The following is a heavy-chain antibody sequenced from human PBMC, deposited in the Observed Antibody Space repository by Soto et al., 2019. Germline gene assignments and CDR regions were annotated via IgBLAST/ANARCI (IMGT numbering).Heavy chain of an antibody. Sequence: PSETLSLTCAVSGGSISSGGYSWSWIRQPPGKGLEWIGYIYHSGSTYYNPSLKSRVTISVDRSKNQFSLKLSSVTAADTAVYYCATSPGYCSGGSCYFVPYYFDYWGQGTLVTVSS. CDR1: GGSISSGGYS. CDR3: ATSPGYCSGGSCYFVPYYFDY. V-gene: IGHV4-30-2*01. CDR2: IYHSGST. D-gene: IGHD2-15*01. J-gene: IGHJ4*02.